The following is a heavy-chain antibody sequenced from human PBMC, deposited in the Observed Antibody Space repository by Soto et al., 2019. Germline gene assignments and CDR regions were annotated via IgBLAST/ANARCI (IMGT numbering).Heavy chain of an antibody. J-gene: IGHJ6*02. D-gene: IGHD3-10*01. CDR3: ARNRLRQYYYGMDV. Sequence: PGESLKISCQGSGYSFANYWIAWVRQMPGRGLEWVGVIYPGDSDTRYNPSFRGQVTISADKSISHVYLQWSSLKASDTAMYYCARNRLRQYYYGMDVWGQGTTVTVSS. CDR2: IYPGDSDT. V-gene: IGHV5-51*01. CDR1: GYSFANYW.